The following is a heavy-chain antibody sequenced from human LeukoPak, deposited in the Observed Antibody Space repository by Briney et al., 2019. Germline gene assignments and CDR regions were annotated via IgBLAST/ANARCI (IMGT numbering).Heavy chain of an antibody. Sequence: SETLSLTCAVSGYSISSGYYWGWIRRPPGKGLEWIGSIYHSGSTYYNPSLKSRVTISVDTSKNQFSLKLSSVTAADTAVHYCARDGSPYGSGSYFHYYYYGMDVWGKGTTVTVSS. D-gene: IGHD3-10*01. V-gene: IGHV4-38-2*02. CDR2: IYHSGST. CDR3: ARDGSPYGSGSYFHYYYYGMDV. CDR1: GYSISSGYY. J-gene: IGHJ6*04.